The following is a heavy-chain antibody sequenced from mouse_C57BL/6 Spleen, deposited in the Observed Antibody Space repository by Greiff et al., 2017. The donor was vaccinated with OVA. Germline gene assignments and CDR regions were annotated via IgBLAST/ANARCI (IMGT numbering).Heavy chain of an antibody. D-gene: IGHD2-4*01. V-gene: IGHV1-42*01. CDR1: GYSFTGYY. CDR3: AREDGDYDAVDY. Sequence: EVKLQESGPELVKPGASVKISCKASGYSFTGYYMNWVKQSPEKSLEWIGEINPSTGGTTYNQKFKAKATLTVDKSSSTAYMQLKSLTSEDSAVYYCAREDGDYDAVDYWGQGTTLTVSS. CDR2: INPSTGGT. J-gene: IGHJ2*01.